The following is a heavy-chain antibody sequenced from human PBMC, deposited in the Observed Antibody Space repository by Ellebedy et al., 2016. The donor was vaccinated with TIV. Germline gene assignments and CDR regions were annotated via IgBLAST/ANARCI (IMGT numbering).Heavy chain of an antibody. J-gene: IGHJ4*01. CDR3: ATDAGIY. V-gene: IGHV3-53*01. CDR2: IYSDGGT. Sequence: GESLKISCAASGFTVSTHYMSWVRQAPGTGLDWVSVIYSDGGTHHADSVKGRFTMSRDNSRNMVYLQINSLRAEDTALYYCATDAGIYWGHGTLVTVSS. CDR1: GFTVSTHY. D-gene: IGHD3-10*01.